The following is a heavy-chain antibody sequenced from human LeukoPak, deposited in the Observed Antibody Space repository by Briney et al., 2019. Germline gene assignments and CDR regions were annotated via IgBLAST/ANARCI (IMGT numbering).Heavy chain of an antibody. V-gene: IGHV4-4*02. D-gene: IGHD3-3*01. J-gene: IGHJ6*03. CDR2: IYYSGST. CDR3: AREAPYDVWSGLTDSKYYYYYYYMDV. CDR1: GGSISSSNS. Sequence: SETLSLTCAVSGGSISSSNSWSWVRQPPGKGLEWIGSIYYSGSTYYNPSLKSRVTISVDTSKNQFSLKLSSVTAADTAVYYCAREAPYDVWSGLTDSKYYYYYYYMDVWGKGTTVTVSS.